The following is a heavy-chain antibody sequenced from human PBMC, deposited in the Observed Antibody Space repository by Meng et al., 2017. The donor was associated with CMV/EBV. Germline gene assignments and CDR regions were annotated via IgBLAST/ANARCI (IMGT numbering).Heavy chain of an antibody. V-gene: IGHV4-34*01. CDR3: ARGSVRSWATFDY. CDR1: GWSFSGYY. D-gene: IGHD6-13*01. CDR2: INHSGST. J-gene: IGHJ4*02. Sequence: SQTLSPTCAVYGWSFSGYYWSWIRQLPGKGLEWIGEINHSGSTNYNPSLKSRVTISVDTPKNQFSLKLSSVSAADTAVYYCARGSVRSWATFDYWGQGTLVTVSS.